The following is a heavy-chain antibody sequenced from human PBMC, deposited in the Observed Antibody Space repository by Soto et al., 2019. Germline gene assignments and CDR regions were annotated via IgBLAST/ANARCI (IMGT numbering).Heavy chain of an antibody. CDR2: IIPIFGTA. Sequence: ASVKVSCKASGGTFSSYAISWVRQAPGQGLEWMGGIIPIFGTANYAQRFQGRVTITADESTSTAYMELSSLRSEDTAVYYCARDRPSIAARYYYYGMDVWGQGTTVTVSS. V-gene: IGHV1-69*13. CDR1: GGTFSSYA. CDR3: ARDRPSIAARYYYYGMDV. J-gene: IGHJ6*02. D-gene: IGHD6-6*01.